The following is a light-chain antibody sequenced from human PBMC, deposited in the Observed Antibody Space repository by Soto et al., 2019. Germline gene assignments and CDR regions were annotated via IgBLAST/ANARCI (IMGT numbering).Light chain of an antibody. CDR2: GAS. Sequence: DIQLTQSPSFLSASVGDRVSITCRASQDISSYLAWYQQKPGKAPKLLIFGASTLQSGVPSRFSGSGSGTDFTLTISSLQPEDFATYYCQQPRGLTFGGGTKVEIK. CDR1: QDISSY. V-gene: IGKV1-9*01. J-gene: IGKJ4*01. CDR3: QQPRGLT.